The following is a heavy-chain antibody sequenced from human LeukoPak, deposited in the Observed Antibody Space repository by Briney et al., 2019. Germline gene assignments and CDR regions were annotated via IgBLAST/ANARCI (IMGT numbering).Heavy chain of an antibody. J-gene: IGHJ4*02. CDR3: ARVYDYGGLDY. CDR1: GGSISSYY. CDR2: IYYSGST. V-gene: IGHV4-59*01. Sequence: PSETLFLTCTVSGGSISSYYWSWIRQPPGKGLEWIGYIYYSGSTNYNPSLKSRVTISVDTSKNQFSLKLSSVTAADTAVYYCARVYDYGGLDYWGQGTLVTVSS. D-gene: IGHD4-23*01.